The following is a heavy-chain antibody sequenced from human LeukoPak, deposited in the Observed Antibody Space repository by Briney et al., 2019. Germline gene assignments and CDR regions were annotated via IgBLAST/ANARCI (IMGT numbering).Heavy chain of an antibody. Sequence: GESLKISCKGSGYSFTSNWIGWVRQMPGKGLEWMGIIYPGDSDTKYSPSFQGQVTISADKSISTAYLQWSSLKASDTAMYYCARRMVVGATTTYAFDIWGQGTMATVSS. CDR1: GYSFTSNW. V-gene: IGHV5-51*01. J-gene: IGHJ3*02. CDR2: IYPGDSDT. D-gene: IGHD1-26*01. CDR3: ARRMVVGATTTYAFDI.